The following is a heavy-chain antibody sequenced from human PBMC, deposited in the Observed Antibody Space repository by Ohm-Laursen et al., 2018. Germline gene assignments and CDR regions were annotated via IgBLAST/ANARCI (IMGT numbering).Heavy chain of an antibody. CDR1: GYTFISDG. Sequence: SVKVSCKASGYTFISDGISWVRQAPGQGLEWMGWVSTHNGNTNYAQKFQGRVTMTADTSTSTAYMELRSLRSDDTAMYYCTRTKLGATLGAYWGQGTLVTVSS. J-gene: IGHJ4*02. D-gene: IGHD1-26*01. V-gene: IGHV1-18*01. CDR2: VSTHNGNT. CDR3: TRTKLGATLGAY.